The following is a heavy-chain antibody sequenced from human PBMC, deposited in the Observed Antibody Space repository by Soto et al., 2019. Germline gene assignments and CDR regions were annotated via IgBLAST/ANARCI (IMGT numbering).Heavy chain of an antibody. CDR2: IYTTGTT. J-gene: IGHJ4*02. CDR3: SRGRGSTPLRD. Sequence: PSETLSLTCSVSGDSRSTGGYYWTWIRQHPGKGLEWIGHIYTTGTTYYSPSLKSQVTMSIDKSSNRFSLNLNSVTAADTAVYYCSRGRGSTPLRDWGPGALVTVSS. CDR1: GDSRSTGGYY. V-gene: IGHV4-31*02. D-gene: IGHD6-13*01.